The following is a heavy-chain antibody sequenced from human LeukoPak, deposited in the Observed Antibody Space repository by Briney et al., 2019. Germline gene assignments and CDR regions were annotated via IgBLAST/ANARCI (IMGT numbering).Heavy chain of an antibody. CDR3: ARNNWNERGSWFDP. J-gene: IGHJ5*02. CDR1: GGSFSSYY. CDR2: IYYSGST. V-gene: IGHV4-39*07. Sequence: PSETLSLTCAVYGGSFSSYYWGWIRQPPGKGLEWIGSIYYSGSTYYNPSLKSRVTISVDTSKNQFSLKLSSVTAADTAVYYCARNNWNERGSWFDPWGQGTLVTVSS. D-gene: IGHD1-1*01.